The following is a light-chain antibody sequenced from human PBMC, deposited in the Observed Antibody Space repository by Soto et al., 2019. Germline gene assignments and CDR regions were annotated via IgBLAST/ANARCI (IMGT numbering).Light chain of an antibody. J-gene: IGLJ2*01. CDR3: GSYTSSSTSVI. V-gene: IGLV2-14*01. CDR1: SSHVGGYKY. Sequence: QSALTPPASMSGSPGQPITISCTGTSSHVGGYKYVSWYQQHPDKAPKLIIFEVINRPSGISSRFSGSKSSNTASLTISGLQAEGEADYYCGSYTSSSTSVIFGRGTKVTVL. CDR2: EVI.